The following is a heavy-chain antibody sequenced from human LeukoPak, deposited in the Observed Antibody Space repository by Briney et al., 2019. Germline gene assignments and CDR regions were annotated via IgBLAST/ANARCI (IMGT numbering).Heavy chain of an antibody. CDR2: INPNSGGT. V-gene: IGHV1-2*06. Sequence: ASVKVSCKASGYTFTGYYMHWVRQAPGQGLEWMGRINPNSGGTNYAQKFQGRVTMTRDTSISTAYMELSTLRSDDTAVYYCARVGTSSSWYNWFDPWGQGTLVTVSS. CDR3: ARVGTSSSWYNWFDP. CDR1: GYTFTGYY. J-gene: IGHJ5*02. D-gene: IGHD6-13*01.